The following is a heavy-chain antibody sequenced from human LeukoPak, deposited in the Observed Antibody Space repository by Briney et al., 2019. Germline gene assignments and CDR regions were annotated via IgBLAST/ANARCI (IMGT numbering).Heavy chain of an antibody. D-gene: IGHD6-19*01. V-gene: IGHV1-2*02. CDR1: GYTFTPYY. CDR3: ARDQVYNSAQGVVDY. Sequence: GASVKVSCKTSGYTFTPYYMHWVRQAPGQGLEWMGWINPNSGGTKYAQKFQGRVTMTRDTSISTAYMELSRLRSDDTAVYYCARDQVYNSAQGVVDYWGQGTLVTVSS. J-gene: IGHJ4*02. CDR2: INPNSGGT.